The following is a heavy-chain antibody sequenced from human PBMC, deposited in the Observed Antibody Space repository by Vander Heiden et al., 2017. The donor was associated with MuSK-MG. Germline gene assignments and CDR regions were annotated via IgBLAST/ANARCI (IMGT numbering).Heavy chain of an antibody. CDR3: AREGFGELSHLYYYYYGMDV. J-gene: IGHJ6*02. Sequence: EVQLVASGGGLVTPGGSLRLSCAASGFTFSSSTMHWVRQAPGKGLEWVSSISSSSSYIYYADSVKGRFTISRDNAKNSLYLQMNSLRAEDTAVYYCAREGFGELSHLYYYYYGMDVWGQGTTVTVSS. CDR1: GFTFSSST. CDR2: ISSSSSYI. V-gene: IGHV3-21*01. D-gene: IGHD3-10*01.